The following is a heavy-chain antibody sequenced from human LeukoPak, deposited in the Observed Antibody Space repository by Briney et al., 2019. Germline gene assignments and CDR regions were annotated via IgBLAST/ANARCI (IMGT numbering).Heavy chain of an antibody. CDR3: ARDCSSTSCPALGGNDAFDI. CDR2: ISYDGSNK. D-gene: IGHD2-2*01. V-gene: IGHV3-30-3*01. J-gene: IGHJ3*02. Sequence: GGSLRLSCAASGFTFSSYAMHWVRQAPGKGLEWVAVISYDGSNKYYADSVKGRFTISRDNAKNSLYLQMNSLRAEDTAVYYCARDCSSTSCPALGGNDAFDIWGQGTMVTVSS. CDR1: GFTFSSYA.